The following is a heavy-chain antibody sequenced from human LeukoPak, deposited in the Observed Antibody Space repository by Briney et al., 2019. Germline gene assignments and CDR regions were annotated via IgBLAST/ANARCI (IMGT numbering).Heavy chain of an antibody. D-gene: IGHD6-6*01. CDR1: GGSISIYY. V-gene: IGHV4-59*08. Sequence: SETLSLTCSVSGGSISIYYWSWIRQPPGKGREWIGYISYSWSTNYNPSLKSRVTISLEPSKNQFSLKLSSVTAEDTAMYYCTRRGGSSSSDWFDPWGQGTLVIVSS. CDR2: ISYSWST. J-gene: IGHJ5*02. CDR3: TRRGGSSSSDWFDP.